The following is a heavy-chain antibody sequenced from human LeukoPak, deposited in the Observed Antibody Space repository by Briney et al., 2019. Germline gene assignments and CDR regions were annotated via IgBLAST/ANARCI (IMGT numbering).Heavy chain of an antibody. Sequence: ASVKVSCKASGYTFTSYAMNWVRQAPGQGLEWIGWINTNTGNPTYAQGFTGRFVFPLDTSVSTAYLQISSLKAEDTAVYYCAREYSSSSEYYYYMDVWGKGTTVTVSS. CDR3: AREYSSSSEYYYYMDV. J-gene: IGHJ6*03. D-gene: IGHD6-6*01. CDR1: GYTFTSYA. V-gene: IGHV7-4-1*02. CDR2: INTNTGNP.